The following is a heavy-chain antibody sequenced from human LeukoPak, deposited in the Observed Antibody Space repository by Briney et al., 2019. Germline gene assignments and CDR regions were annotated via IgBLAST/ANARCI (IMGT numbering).Heavy chain of an antibody. CDR3: ARVGPGYCSSTSSYGTTFDP. V-gene: IGHV4-61*02. D-gene: IGHD2-2*01. J-gene: IGHJ5*02. Sequence: SQTLSLTCTVSGGSISSGSYYWSWIRQPAGKGLEWIGRIYTSGSTNYNPSLKSRVTISVDTSKNQFSLKLSSVTAADTAVYYCARVGPGYCSSTSSYGTTFDPWGQGTLVTVSS. CDR2: IYTSGST. CDR1: GGSISSGSYY.